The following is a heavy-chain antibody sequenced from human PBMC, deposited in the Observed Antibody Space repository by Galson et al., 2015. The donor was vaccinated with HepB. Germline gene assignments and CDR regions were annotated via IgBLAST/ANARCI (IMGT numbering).Heavy chain of an antibody. J-gene: IGHJ4*02. CDR3: ARGPLWEGWYFDY. D-gene: IGHD5-18*01. Sequence: SVKVSCKASGGTFSSYAISWVRQAPGQGLEWMGGIIPIFGTANYAQKFQGRVTITADESTSTAYMELSSLRSEDTAVYYCARGPLWEGWYFDYWGQGTLVTVSS. V-gene: IGHV1-69*13. CDR2: IIPIFGTA. CDR1: GGTFSSYA.